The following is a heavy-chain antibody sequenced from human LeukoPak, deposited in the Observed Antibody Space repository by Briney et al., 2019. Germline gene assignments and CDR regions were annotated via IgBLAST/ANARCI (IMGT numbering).Heavy chain of an antibody. CDR3: ARVWYGSGSLYYYYYYMDV. CDR2: IYSGGRT. V-gene: IGHV3-66*01. D-gene: IGHD3-10*01. CDR1: GFTVSSNY. J-gene: IGHJ6*03. Sequence: GGSLRLSCAASGFTVSSNYMSWVRQAPGKGLEWVSVIYSGGRTYYADSVKGRFTISRDNSKNTLYLQMNSLRAEDTAVYYCARVWYGSGSLYYYYYYMDVWGKGTTVTVSS.